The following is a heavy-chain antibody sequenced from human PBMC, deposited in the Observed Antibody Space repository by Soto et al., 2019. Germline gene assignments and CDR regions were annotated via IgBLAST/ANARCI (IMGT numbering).Heavy chain of an antibody. D-gene: IGHD6-25*01. CDR1: GGTFSSYA. Sequence: QVQLVQSGAEVKKPGSSVKVSCKASGGTFSSYAISWVRQAPGQGLEWMGGIIPIFGTANYAQKFQGRVTITADDSTSTCYMERGSRRSEDTAVYYGARDVVVAAAATGGMDVWGPGTTVTVSS. CDR3: ARDVVVAAAATGGMDV. V-gene: IGHV1-69*12. J-gene: IGHJ6*02. CDR2: IIPIFGTA.